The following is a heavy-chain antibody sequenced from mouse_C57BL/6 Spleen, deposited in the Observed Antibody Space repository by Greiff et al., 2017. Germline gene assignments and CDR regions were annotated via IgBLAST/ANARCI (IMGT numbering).Heavy chain of an antibody. J-gene: IGHJ4*01. D-gene: IGHD2-3*01. CDR1: GFSLTSYG. CDR2: LWSGGST. V-gene: IGHV2-2*01. Sequence: VQLQESGPGLVQPSQSLSITCTVSGFSLTSYGVHWVRQSPGKGLEWLGVLWSGGSTDSNAAFISRLSISKDNSKSQVFLKSNSLQADDTAIYYCARNYDGYYEDYWGQGTSVTVSS. CDR3: ARNYDGYYEDY.